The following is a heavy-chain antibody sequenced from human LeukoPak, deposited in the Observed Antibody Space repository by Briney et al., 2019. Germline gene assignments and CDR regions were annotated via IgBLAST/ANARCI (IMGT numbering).Heavy chain of an antibody. V-gene: IGHV3-49*03. D-gene: IGHD6-19*01. CDR3: TRDLSLPHRIAVADTGQLTFDY. CDR2: IRSKAYGGTT. CDR1: GFTFGDYA. J-gene: IGHJ4*02. Sequence: GGSLRLSCTASGFTFGDYAMSWFRQAPGKGLEWVGFIRSKAYGGTTEYAASVKGRFTISRDDSKSIAYLQMNSLKTEDTAVYYCTRDLSLPHRIAVADTGQLTFDYWGQGTLVTVSS.